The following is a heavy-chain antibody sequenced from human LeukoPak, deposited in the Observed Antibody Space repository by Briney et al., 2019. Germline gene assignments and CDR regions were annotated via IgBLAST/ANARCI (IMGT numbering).Heavy chain of an antibody. V-gene: IGHV3-23*01. CDR3: AKASNYGSGSYYPRGVDY. Sequence: GGSLRLSCAASGFTFSSYAMSWVRQAPGKGLEWVSAISGSGGSTYYADSVKGRFTISRDNSKNTLYLQMNSLRAEDTAVYYCAKASNYGSGSYYPRGVDYWGQGTLVTVSS. CDR1: GFTFSSYA. J-gene: IGHJ4*02. D-gene: IGHD3-10*01. CDR2: ISGSGGST.